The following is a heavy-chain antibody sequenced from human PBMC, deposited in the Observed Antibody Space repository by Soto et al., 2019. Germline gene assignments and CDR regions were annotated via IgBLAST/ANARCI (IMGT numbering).Heavy chain of an antibody. CDR3: ARDNRDYYYYGMDV. J-gene: IGHJ6*02. Sequence: GGSLRPSCAASGFTFSSYWMSWVRQAPGKGLEWVANIKQDGSEKYYVDSVKGRFTISRDNAKNSLYLQMNSLIAEDTAVYYCARDNRDYYYYGMDVWGQGTTVTVSS. D-gene: IGHD3-16*02. V-gene: IGHV3-7*05. CDR2: IKQDGSEK. CDR1: GFTFSSYW.